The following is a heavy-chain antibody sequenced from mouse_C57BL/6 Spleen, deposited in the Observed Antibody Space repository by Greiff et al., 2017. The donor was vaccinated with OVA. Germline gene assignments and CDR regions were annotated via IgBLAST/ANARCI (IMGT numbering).Heavy chain of an antibody. CDR2: ISYDGSN. Sequence: ESGPGLVKPSQSLSLTCSVTGYSITSGYYWNWIRQFPGNKLEWMCYISYDGSNNYNPSLKNRISITRDTSKNQFFLKLNSVTTEDTATYYCARSYYGYEFAYWGQGTLVTVSA. D-gene: IGHD2-2*01. V-gene: IGHV3-6*01. CDR1: GYSITSGYY. CDR3: ARSYYGYEFAY. J-gene: IGHJ3*01.